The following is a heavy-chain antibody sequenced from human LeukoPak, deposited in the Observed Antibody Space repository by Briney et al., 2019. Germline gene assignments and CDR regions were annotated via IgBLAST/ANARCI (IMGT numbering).Heavy chain of an antibody. CDR2: IYPGDSDT. J-gene: IGHJ4*02. Sequence: RGESLKISCKGSGYTFTSYWIGWVRQMPGKGLEWMGIIYPGDSDTRYSPSFQGQVTISADKSISTAYLQWNSLKASDTAMYYCARGGYTYGPTRNFDYWGQGTLVTVSS. CDR3: ARGGYTYGPTRNFDY. CDR1: GYTFTSYW. V-gene: IGHV5-51*01. D-gene: IGHD5-18*01.